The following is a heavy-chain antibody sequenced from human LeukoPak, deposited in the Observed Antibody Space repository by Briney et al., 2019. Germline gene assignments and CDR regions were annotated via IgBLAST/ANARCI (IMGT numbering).Heavy chain of an antibody. CDR3: ARAHPYTYGGLFADF. V-gene: IGHV3-48*01. CDR1: GFIFSSYN. Sequence: PGGSLRLSCAASGFIFSSYNMNWVRQAPGKGLEWVSHISSSYNTIYYADSVKGRFTISKDNAKNSLYLQMNSLRPEDAAVYYCARAHPYTYGGLFADFWGQGTLVTVSS. J-gene: IGHJ4*02. D-gene: IGHD3-16*02. CDR2: ISSSYNTI.